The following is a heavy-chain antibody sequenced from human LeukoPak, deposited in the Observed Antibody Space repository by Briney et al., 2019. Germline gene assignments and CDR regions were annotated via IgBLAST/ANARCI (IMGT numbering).Heavy chain of an antibody. CDR1: GFTFSSYG. D-gene: IGHD1-26*01. Sequence: GSLRLSCAASGFTFSSYGMSWVRQAPGKGLEWVSAISGSGGSTYYADSVKGRFTTSRDNSKNTLYLQMNSLRAEDTAVYYCAKDPYSGSYFDYWGQGTLVTVSS. V-gene: IGHV3-23*01. CDR2: ISGSGGST. J-gene: IGHJ4*02. CDR3: AKDPYSGSYFDY.